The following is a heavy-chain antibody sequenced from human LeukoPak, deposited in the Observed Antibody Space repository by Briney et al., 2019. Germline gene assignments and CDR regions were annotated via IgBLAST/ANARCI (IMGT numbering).Heavy chain of an antibody. J-gene: IGHJ4*02. CDR1: GFIVSSNY. CDR2: IYDTGST. V-gene: IGHV3-53*01. D-gene: IGHD6-13*01. CDR3: ATEGGRSSSPRFSGFYFDY. Sequence: PGGSLRLSCAVSGFIVSSNYMNWVRQAPGKGLEWVSVIYDTGSTYYADSVKGRFTISRENSKNTLFLQMNSLRAEDTAVYYCATEGGRSSSPRFSGFYFDYWGQGTLVTVSS.